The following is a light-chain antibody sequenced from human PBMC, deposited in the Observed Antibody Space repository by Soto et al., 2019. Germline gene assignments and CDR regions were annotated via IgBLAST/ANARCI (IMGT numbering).Light chain of an antibody. CDR3: CSYAGSVV. J-gene: IGLJ2*01. Sequence: SVLTQPASVSGSPGQSLTLSCTGTSSDVGSYNLVSWYQQHPGKAPKLMIYEGSKRPSGVSNRFSGSKSGNTASLTISGLQAEVEADYYCCSYAGSVVFGGGTKVTVL. CDR1: SSDVGSYNL. V-gene: IGLV2-23*01. CDR2: EGS.